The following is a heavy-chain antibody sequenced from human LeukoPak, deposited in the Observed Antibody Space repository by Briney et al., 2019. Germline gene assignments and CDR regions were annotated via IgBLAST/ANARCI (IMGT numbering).Heavy chain of an antibody. CDR3: AKGYYYGSGSYYMRVNGMDV. J-gene: IGHJ6*02. D-gene: IGHD3-10*01. Sequence: SQTLSLTCAISGDSVSSNSAAWNWIRQSPSRGLEWLGRTYYRSKWYNDYAVSVKSRITINPDTSKNQFSLQLNSVTPEDTAVYYCAKGYYYGSGSYYMRVNGMDVWGQGTTVTVSS. CDR2: TYYRSKWYN. CDR1: GDSVSSNSAA. V-gene: IGHV6-1*01.